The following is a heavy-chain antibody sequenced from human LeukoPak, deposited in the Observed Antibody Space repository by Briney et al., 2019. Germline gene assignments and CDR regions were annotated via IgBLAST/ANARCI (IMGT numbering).Heavy chain of an antibody. CDR1: GYTLTELS. CDR3: ATVADCSSTSCYSLFD. D-gene: IGHD2-2*01. V-gene: IGHV1-24*01. CDR2: FDPEDGKT. J-gene: IGHJ4*02. Sequence: ASVKVSCKVSGYTLTELSMHWVRQAPGKGLEWMGGFDPEDGKTIYAQKFQGRVTTTEDTSTDTAYMELSSLRSEDTAVYYCATVADCSSTSCYSLFDWGQGTQVTVSS.